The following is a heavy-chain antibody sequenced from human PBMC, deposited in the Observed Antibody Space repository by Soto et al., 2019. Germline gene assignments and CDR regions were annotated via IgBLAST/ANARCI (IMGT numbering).Heavy chain of an antibody. CDR1: GGSISSSSYY. CDR3: ARFPSTTYSGSYYYFDY. CDR2: IYYSGST. Sequence: QLQLQESGPGLVKPSETLSLTCTVSGGSISSSSYYWGWIRQPPGKGLEWIGSIYYSGSTYYNPSLKSRVTISVDTSKNQFSLKLSSVTAADTAVYYCARFPSTTYSGSYYYFDYWGQGTLVTVSS. V-gene: IGHV4-39*01. D-gene: IGHD1-26*01. J-gene: IGHJ4*02.